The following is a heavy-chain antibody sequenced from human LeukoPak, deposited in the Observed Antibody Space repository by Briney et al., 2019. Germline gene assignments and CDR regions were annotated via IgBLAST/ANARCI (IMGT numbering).Heavy chain of an antibody. D-gene: IGHD2-15*01. CDR2: IYYSGST. CDR3: ARELCSGGSCGKFDY. Sequence: PSETLSLTCTVSGGSISSYYWSWIRQPPGKGLEWIGYIYYSGSTNYNPSLKSRVTVSVDTSNNQFSLKLSSVTAADTAVYYCARELCSGGSCGKFDYWGQGTLVTVSS. CDR1: GGSISSYY. J-gene: IGHJ4*02. V-gene: IGHV4-59*01.